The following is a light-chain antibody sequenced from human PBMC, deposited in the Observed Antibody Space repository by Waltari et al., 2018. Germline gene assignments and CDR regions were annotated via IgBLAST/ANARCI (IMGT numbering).Light chain of an antibody. J-gene: IGKJ2*01. CDR2: GAS. CDR3: QQYDSTPYT. CDR1: QSLSSGY. Sequence: EIVLTQSPDTLSLSPGDRAALSCRASQSLSSGYLAWYQQKPGQAPRLLISGASSRATGIPDRFSGSGSETDFTLTISRLEPEDFAVYYCQQYDSTPYTFGQGTKLEIK. V-gene: IGKV3-20*01.